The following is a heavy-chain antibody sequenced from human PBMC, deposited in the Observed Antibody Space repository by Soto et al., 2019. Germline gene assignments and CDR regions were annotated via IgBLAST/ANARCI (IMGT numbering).Heavy chain of an antibody. J-gene: IGHJ6*02. V-gene: IGHV4-30-4*01. CDR3: ASQYGSSYYYGMDV. CDR2: IYYSGST. Sequence: TLSLTCTVSGGSISSGDYYWSWIRQPPGKGLEWIGYIYYSGSTYYNPSLKSRVTISVDTSKNQFSLKLSSVTAADTAVYYCASQYGSSYYYGMDVWGQGTTVTVSS. CDR1: GGSISSGDYY. D-gene: IGHD3-10*01.